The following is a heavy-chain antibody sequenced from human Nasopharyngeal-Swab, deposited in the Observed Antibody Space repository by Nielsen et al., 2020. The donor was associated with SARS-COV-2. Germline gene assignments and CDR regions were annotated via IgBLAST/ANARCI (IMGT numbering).Heavy chain of an antibody. CDR3: AISVSGSYSPFDY. CDR1: GGTFSSYA. CDR2: IIPIFGTA. Sequence: SVKVSCKASGGTFSSYAISWVRQAPGQGLEWMGGIIPIFGTANYAQKFQGRVTITADESTSTAYMELSSPRSEDTAVYYCAISVSGSYSPFDYWGQGTLVTVSS. J-gene: IGHJ4*02. V-gene: IGHV1-69*13. D-gene: IGHD1-26*01.